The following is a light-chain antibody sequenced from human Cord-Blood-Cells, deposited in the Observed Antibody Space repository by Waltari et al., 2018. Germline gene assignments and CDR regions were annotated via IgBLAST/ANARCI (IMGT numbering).Light chain of an antibody. CDR1: QSISSW. CDR2: KAS. CDR3: KQYNSYGT. V-gene: IGKV1-5*03. Sequence: DIQMTQSPSTLSSSVVDRVTITCRASQSISSWLAWYQQKPGKAPKLLIYKASSLESGVPSRFSGSGSGTEFTLTISSLQPDDFATYYCKQYNSYGTFGQGTKLEIK. J-gene: IGKJ2*01.